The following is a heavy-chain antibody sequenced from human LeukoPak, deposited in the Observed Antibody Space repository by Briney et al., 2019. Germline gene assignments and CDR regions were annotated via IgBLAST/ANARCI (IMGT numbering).Heavy chain of an antibody. J-gene: IGHJ4*02. CDR2: IYTSGST. V-gene: IGHV4-4*07. D-gene: IGHD3-10*01. Sequence: SETLSLACTVSGGSISSYYWSWIRQPAGKGLEWIGRIYTSGSTNYNPSLKSRVTMSVDTSKNQFSLKLSSVTAADTAVYYCAISSMVYPYAPPSYYFASWGQGTLVTVSS. CDR1: GGSISSYY. CDR3: AISSMVYPYAPPSYYFAS.